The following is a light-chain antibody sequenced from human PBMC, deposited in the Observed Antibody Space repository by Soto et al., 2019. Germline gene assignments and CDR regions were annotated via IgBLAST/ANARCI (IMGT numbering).Light chain of an antibody. CDR2: EVS. CDR1: QSLLHGDGKTY. J-gene: IGKJ2*01. CDR3: MQSIQLPFT. V-gene: IGKV2D-29*01. Sequence: DIALTQTPLSLSVTPGQAASISCKSSQSLLHGDGKTYLYWFLRRPGQPPQLLFYEVSNRFSRVPDRVSGSGSWADFTLTISRVEAEDVGLYYCMQSIQLPFTFGQGTKLDI.